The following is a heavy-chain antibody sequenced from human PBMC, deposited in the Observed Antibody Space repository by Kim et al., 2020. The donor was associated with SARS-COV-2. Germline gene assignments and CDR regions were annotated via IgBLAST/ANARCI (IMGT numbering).Heavy chain of an antibody. V-gene: IGHV5-51*01. CDR3: ARHRFEYSSSSVGGGYYGMDV. CDR2: IYPGDSDT. Sequence: GESLKISCKGSGYSFTSYWIGWVRQMPGKGLEWMGIIYPGDSDTRYSPSFQGQVTISADKSISTAYLQWSSLKASDTAMYYCARHRFEYSSSSVGGGYYGMDVWGQGTTVTVSS. J-gene: IGHJ6*02. CDR1: GYSFTSYW. D-gene: IGHD6-6*01.